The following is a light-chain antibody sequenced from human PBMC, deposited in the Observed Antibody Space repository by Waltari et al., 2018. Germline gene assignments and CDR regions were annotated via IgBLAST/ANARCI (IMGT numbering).Light chain of an antibody. CDR3: ATWDDGLSGHWV. CDR1: RSHLGGKF. J-gene: IGLJ3*02. V-gene: IGLV1-47*01. CDR2: KDN. Sequence: QSVLTQPPSASGTPGQTLTISSSGTRSHLGGKFVYLFHHLSRRTPTPLIIKVQQLSGTAPKLLIYKDNQRPSGVPDRFSGSRSGTSASLTISGLRSDDESHFYCATWDDGLSGHWVFGGGTKLTVL.